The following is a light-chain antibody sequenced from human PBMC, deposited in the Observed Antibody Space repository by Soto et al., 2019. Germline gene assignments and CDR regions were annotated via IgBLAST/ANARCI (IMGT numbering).Light chain of an antibody. J-gene: IGKJ1*01. CDR2: DAS. CDR3: QQYNSYSGT. V-gene: IGKV1-5*01. CDR1: QSISSW. Sequence: DIQMTQSPSTLSASVGDRVTITCRASQSISSWLAWYQQKPGKAPKLLIYDASSLESGVPSRFSGSGSGTKFTLTISSLQPDDFATYYCQQYNSYSGTFGQGTKADIK.